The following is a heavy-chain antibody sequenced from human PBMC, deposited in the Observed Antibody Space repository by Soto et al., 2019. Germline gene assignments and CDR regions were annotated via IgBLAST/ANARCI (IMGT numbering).Heavy chain of an antibody. D-gene: IGHD3-10*01. CDR1: GFTFSNAW. CDR2: IKSKTDGGTT. Sequence: GGSLRLSCAASGFTFSNAWMDWVRQAPGKGLEWVGRIKSKTDGGTTDYAAPVKGRFTISRDDSKNTLYLQMNSLKTEDTAVYYCTTGWFGELSDPFRFDYWGQGTLVTVSS. J-gene: IGHJ4*02. V-gene: IGHV3-15*07. CDR3: TTGWFGELSDPFRFDY.